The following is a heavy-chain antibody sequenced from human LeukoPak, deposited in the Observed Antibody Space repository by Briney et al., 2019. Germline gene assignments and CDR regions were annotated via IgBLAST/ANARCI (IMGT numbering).Heavy chain of an antibody. J-gene: IGHJ4*02. CDR3: ARSMITFGGVIDY. CDR2: INDDTP. V-gene: IGHV3-23*01. CDR1: GFTFNTYS. D-gene: IGHD3-16*01. Sequence: PGGSLRLSCTTSGFTFNTYSMSWVRQSPGKGLEWVSAINDDTPYYADSVKGRFTVSRDNSKDTLYLQLNSLRAEDTAVYYCARSMITFGGVIDYWGQGTLVTVSS.